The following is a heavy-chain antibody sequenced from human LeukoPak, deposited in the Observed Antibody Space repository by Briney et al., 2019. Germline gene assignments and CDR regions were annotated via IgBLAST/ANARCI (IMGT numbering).Heavy chain of an antibody. J-gene: IGHJ5*02. CDR2: IYTSGST. D-gene: IGHD3-22*01. Sequence: SETLSLTCTVSGGSISSYYWSWIRQPPGKGLEWIGRIYTSGSTNYNPSLKSRVTMSVDTSKNQFSLKLSSVTAADTAVYYCARSPTYYDSSGYYPPHNWFDPWGQGTLVTVSS. CDR1: GGSISSYY. CDR3: ARSPTYYDSSGYYPPHNWFDP. V-gene: IGHV4-4*07.